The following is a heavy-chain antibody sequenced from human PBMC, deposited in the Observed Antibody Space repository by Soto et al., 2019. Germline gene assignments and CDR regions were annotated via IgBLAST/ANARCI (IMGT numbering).Heavy chain of an antibody. Sequence: QVQLQESGPGLVKPSETLSLTCTVSGGSVSSGSYYWSWIRQPPGKGLEWIGYIYYSGSTNYNPCLKSRVTISVDTSKNQFSLKLNSVTAADTAVYYCASYSSGWYDVSYWGQGTLVTVSS. CDR2: IYYSGST. CDR3: ASYSSGWYDVSY. V-gene: IGHV4-61*01. CDR1: GGSVSSGSYY. J-gene: IGHJ4*02. D-gene: IGHD6-19*01.